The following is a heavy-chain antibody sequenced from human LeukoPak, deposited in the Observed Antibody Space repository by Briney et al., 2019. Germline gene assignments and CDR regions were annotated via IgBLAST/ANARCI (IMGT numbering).Heavy chain of an antibody. D-gene: IGHD6-13*01. CDR2: MNPNSGNT. J-gene: IGHJ3*02. Sequence: ASVKVSCKASGYTFTSYDINWVRQATGQGLEWMGWMNPNSGNTGYAQKFQGRVTMTRNTSTSTAYMELSSLRSEDTAVYYCARLRRGEQQLWGMIDASDIWGQGTMVTVSS. CDR1: GYTFTSYD. CDR3: ARLRRGEQQLWGMIDASDI. V-gene: IGHV1-8*01.